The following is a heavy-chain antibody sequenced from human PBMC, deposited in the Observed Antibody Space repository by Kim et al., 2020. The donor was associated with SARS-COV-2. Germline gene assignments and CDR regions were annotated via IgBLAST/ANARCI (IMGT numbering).Heavy chain of an antibody. Sequence: GGSLRLSCAASGFTFSSYEMNWVRQAPGKGLEWVSYISSSGSTIYYADSVKGRFTISRDNAKNSLYLQMNSLRAEDTAVYYCASQRLLWFGEILDYWGQGTLVTVSS. J-gene: IGHJ4*02. CDR1: GFTFSSYE. V-gene: IGHV3-48*03. D-gene: IGHD3-10*01. CDR2: ISSSGSTI. CDR3: ASQRLLWFGEILDY.